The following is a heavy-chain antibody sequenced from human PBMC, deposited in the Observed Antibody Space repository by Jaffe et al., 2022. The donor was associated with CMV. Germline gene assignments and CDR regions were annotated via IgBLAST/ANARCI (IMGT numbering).Heavy chain of an antibody. CDR2: IYSGGST. Sequence: EVQLVESGGGLVQPGGSLRLSCAASGFTVSSNYMSWVRQAPGKGLEWVSVIYSGGSTYYADSVKGRFTISRDNSKNTLYLQMNSLRAEDTAVYYCARDPGYSSGWLDYWGQGTLVTVSS. V-gene: IGHV3-66*01. CDR3: ARDPGYSSGWLDY. D-gene: IGHD6-19*01. J-gene: IGHJ4*02. CDR1: GFTVSSNY.